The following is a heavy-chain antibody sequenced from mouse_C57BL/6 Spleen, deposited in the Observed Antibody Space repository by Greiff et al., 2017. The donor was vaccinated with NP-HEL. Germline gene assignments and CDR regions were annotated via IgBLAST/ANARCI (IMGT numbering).Heavy chain of an antibody. CDR2: ISSGGDYI. V-gene: IGHV5-9-1*02. Sequence: EVKLQESGEGLVKPGGSLKLSCAASGFTFSSYAMSWVRQTPEKRLEWVAYISSGGDYIYYADTVKGRFTISRDNARNTLYLQMSSLKSEDTAMYYCTRAYSNLYAMDYWGQGTSVTVSS. CDR1: GFTFSSYA. D-gene: IGHD2-5*01. J-gene: IGHJ4*01. CDR3: TRAYSNLYAMDY.